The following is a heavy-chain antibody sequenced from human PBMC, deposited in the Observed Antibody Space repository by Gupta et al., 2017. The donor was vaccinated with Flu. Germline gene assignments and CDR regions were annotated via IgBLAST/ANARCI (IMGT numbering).Heavy chain of an antibody. Sequence: EVQLVESGGGLVQPGGSLRLSCAASGFTFSSYWRSGVGQAPGKGLEWVANIKQDGSEKYYVDSVKGRFTISRDNAKNSLYLQMNSLRAEDTAVYYCARDSSDYSSGWFGYWGQGTLVTVSS. D-gene: IGHD6-19*01. CDR3: ARDSSDYSSGWFGY. V-gene: IGHV3-7*04. J-gene: IGHJ4*02. CDR1: GFTFSSYW. CDR2: IKQDGSEK.